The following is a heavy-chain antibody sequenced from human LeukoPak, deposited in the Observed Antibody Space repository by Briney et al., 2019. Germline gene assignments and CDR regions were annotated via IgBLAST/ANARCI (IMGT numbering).Heavy chain of an antibody. CDR2: ISSISGTI. Sequence: PGGSLRLSCAASGFTFSSYSMNWVRQAPGKGLEWVSYISSISGTINYADSVKGRFTISGDNARNSLFLQMNSLRAEDTAVYYCARDHNYAFDYRGQGTLVTVSS. V-gene: IGHV3-48*01. CDR1: GFTFSSYS. CDR3: ARDHNYAFDY. D-gene: IGHD5-18*01. J-gene: IGHJ4*02.